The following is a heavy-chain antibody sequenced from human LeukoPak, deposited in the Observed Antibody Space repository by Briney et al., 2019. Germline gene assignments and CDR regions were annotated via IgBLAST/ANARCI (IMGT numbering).Heavy chain of an antibody. Sequence: AGGSLRLSCAASGFTFSSYSMNWVRQAPGKGLEWVSSISSSSSYIYYADSVKGRFTISRDNAKNSLYLQMNSLRAEDTAVYYCARVPIFVAATKSYYYYYMDVWGKGTTVTVSS. CDR3: ARVPIFVAATKSYYYYYMDV. D-gene: IGHD2-15*01. J-gene: IGHJ6*03. V-gene: IGHV3-21*01. CDR2: ISSSSSYI. CDR1: GFTFSSYS.